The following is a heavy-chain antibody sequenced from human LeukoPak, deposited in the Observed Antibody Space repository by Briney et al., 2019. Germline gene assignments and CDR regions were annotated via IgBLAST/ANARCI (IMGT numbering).Heavy chain of an antibody. D-gene: IGHD3-3*01. Sequence: ASVKVSCKASGGTFSSYAISWVRQAPGQGLEWMGGIIPIFGTANYAQKFQGRVTITADESTSTAYMELRSLRSDDTAVYYCARGSPIFGVATTDYWGQGTLVTVSS. J-gene: IGHJ4*02. V-gene: IGHV1-69*01. CDR3: ARGSPIFGVATTDY. CDR1: GGTFSSYA. CDR2: IIPIFGTA.